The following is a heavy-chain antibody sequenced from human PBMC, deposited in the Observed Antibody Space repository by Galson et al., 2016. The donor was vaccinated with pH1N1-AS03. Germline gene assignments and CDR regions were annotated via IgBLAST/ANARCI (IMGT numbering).Heavy chain of an antibody. Sequence: SLRLSCAASGFSFSYSGLSWVRQAPGKGLEWVASISGSSSYIYYGESMKGRFTISRGNAKKSLYLEISGLRAEDTAVYYCARLSSNSGSFGYLDYWGQGTLVSVSS. V-gene: IGHV3-21*01. CDR1: GFSFSYSG. D-gene: IGHD1-26*01. CDR3: ARLSSNSGSFGYLDY. CDR2: ISGSSSYI. J-gene: IGHJ4*02.